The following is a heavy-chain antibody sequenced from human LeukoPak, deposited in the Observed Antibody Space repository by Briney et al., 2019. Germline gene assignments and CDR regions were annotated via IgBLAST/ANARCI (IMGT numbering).Heavy chain of an antibody. CDR3: ARHVNVGATYNSFDY. CDR1: GGSISSGSYY. Sequence: PSQTLSLTCTVSGGSISSGSYYWGWIRQPPGKGLEWIGSIYYSGSTYYNPSLKSRVTISVDTSKNQFSLKLSSVTAADTAVYYCARHVNVGATYNSFDYWGQGTLVTVSS. V-gene: IGHV4-39*01. J-gene: IGHJ4*02. D-gene: IGHD1-26*01. CDR2: IYYSGST.